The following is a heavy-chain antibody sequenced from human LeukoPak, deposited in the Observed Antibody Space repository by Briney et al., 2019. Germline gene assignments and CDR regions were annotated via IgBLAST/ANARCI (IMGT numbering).Heavy chain of an antibody. CDR3: ARDVYYYDSTGAFDM. V-gene: IGHV1-2*06. Sequence: ASVKVSCKASGYTFTGYYMHWVRQAPGQGLEWMGRINPNSGGTNYAQEFQGRVTMTRDTSISTVYMELSGVRTDDTAVYYCARDVYYYDSTGAFDMWGQGTMVTVSS. J-gene: IGHJ3*02. CDR1: GYTFTGYY. CDR2: INPNSGGT. D-gene: IGHD3-22*01.